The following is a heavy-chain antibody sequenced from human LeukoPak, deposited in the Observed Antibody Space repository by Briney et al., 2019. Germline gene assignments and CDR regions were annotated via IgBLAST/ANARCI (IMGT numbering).Heavy chain of an antibody. Sequence: PGGSLRLSCAASGFTFSSYAMHWVRQAPGKGLEWVAVISYDGSNKYYADSVKGRFTISRDNSKNTLYLQMNSLRAEDTAVYYCARDHYDILTGSTTHYGMDVWGQGTTVTVSS. J-gene: IGHJ6*02. CDR2: ISYDGSNK. V-gene: IGHV3-30*01. CDR1: GFTFSSYA. D-gene: IGHD3-9*01. CDR3: ARDHYDILTGSTTHYGMDV.